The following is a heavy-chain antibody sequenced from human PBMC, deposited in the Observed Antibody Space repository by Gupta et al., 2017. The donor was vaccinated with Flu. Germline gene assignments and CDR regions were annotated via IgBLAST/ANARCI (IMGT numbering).Heavy chain of an antibody. D-gene: IGHD6-6*01. CDR3: ARGGIAARPYFNKYYFDY. CDR2: IIPIFGTA. V-gene: IGHV1-69*06. J-gene: IGHJ4*02. CDR1: GGTFSSYA. Sequence: QVQLVQSGAEVKKPGSSVKVSCKASGGTFSSYAISWVRQAPGQGLEWMGGIIPIFGTANYAQKFQGRVTITADKSTSTAYMELSSLRSEETAVYYCARGGIAARPYFNKYYFDYWGQGTLVTVSS.